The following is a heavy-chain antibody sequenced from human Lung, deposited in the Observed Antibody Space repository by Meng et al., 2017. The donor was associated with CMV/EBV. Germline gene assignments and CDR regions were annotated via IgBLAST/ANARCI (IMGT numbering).Heavy chain of an antibody. CDR1: GITVRTNY. D-gene: IGHD3-9*01. CDR3: ARDGDYDILTSDYWGQGTLVIVSSGESSHY. J-gene: IGHJ4*02. V-gene: IGHV3-53*01. Sequence: GESLKISCTASGITVRTNYMSWVRQAPGKGLEWVSSIYTGDDTYYADSVKGRFSISRDNSKNTLYLQMNSLRAEDTAVYYCARDGDYDILTSDYWGQGTLVIVSSGESSHYWGQGTLVTVSS. CDR2: IYTGDDT.